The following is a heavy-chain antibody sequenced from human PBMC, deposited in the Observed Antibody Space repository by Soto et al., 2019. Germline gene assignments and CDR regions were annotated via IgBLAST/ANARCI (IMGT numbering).Heavy chain of an antibody. CDR1: GFGFSSYW. CDR3: ARGRGYSGYYFDY. D-gene: IGHD5-12*01. Sequence: EVQLVESGGGLVQAGGSLRLSCAASGFGFSSYWMSWVRQAPGKGLEWMANIKQDGSEKYYVDSVKGRFSISRDNAKNSLYLQMNSLRAEDTAVYYCARGRGYSGYYFDYWGQGTLVTVSS. CDR2: IKQDGSEK. J-gene: IGHJ4*02. V-gene: IGHV3-7*03.